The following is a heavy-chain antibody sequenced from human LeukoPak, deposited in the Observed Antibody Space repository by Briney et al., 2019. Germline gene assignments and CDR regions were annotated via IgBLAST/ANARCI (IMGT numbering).Heavy chain of an antibody. V-gene: IGHV1-2*02. Sequence: ASVKVSCKASGYTFTGYYMHRVRHAPGPGLEWMGWINPNSGGTNYAQTFQRRFTMTRDTSISTGYVELSRLRSDYTAVYYCARDVHYYFDYWGEGNLVTVSS. CDR2: INPNSGGT. J-gene: IGHJ4*02. CDR3: ARDVHYYFDY. D-gene: IGHD3-10*02. CDR1: GYTFTGYY.